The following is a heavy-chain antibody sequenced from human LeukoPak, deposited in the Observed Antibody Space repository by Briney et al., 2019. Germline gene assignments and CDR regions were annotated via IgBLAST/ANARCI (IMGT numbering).Heavy chain of an antibody. Sequence: ASVKVSCTASRYTVTSYGISSVRQAPGQGLEWMGWISAYIGNTNYAQKLPGRVTMTTDTSTSTAYMELRSVRSDDTAVYYCAIGSSASGALFDYWGQGTLVTVSS. V-gene: IGHV1-18*01. D-gene: IGHD6-6*01. J-gene: IGHJ4*02. CDR3: AIGSSASGALFDY. CDR2: ISAYIGNT. CDR1: RYTVTSYG.